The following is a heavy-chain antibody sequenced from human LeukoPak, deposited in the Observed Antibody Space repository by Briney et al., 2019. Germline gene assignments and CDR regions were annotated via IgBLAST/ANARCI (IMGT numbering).Heavy chain of an antibody. CDR2: MSSRSTSI. CDR1: AFSFSDYG. Sequence: GGSLRLSGAASAFSFSDYGMNWVRQAPGKGLEWVSFMSSRSTSIQYADSVKGRFTISRDNAKNSLYLQMNSLRDEDTAVYYCATLAGSGPGYWGQGPLVTVSS. V-gene: IGHV3-21*06. J-gene: IGHJ4*02. CDR3: ATLAGSGPGY. D-gene: IGHD3-3*02.